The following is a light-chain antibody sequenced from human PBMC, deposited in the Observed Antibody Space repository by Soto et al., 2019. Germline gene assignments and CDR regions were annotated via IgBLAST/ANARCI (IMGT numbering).Light chain of an antibody. J-gene: IGKJ1*01. CDR1: QRVSSTY. Sequence: EIVLTQSPGTLSLSPGERATLSCRASQRVSSTYLAWYQQKPGQAPRLLIYGASNRATGMPDRFSGSGSGTDFTLTISRLEPEDFAVYYCQQYGGPRRTFGQGTRVDI. V-gene: IGKV3-20*01. CDR2: GAS. CDR3: QQYGGPRRT.